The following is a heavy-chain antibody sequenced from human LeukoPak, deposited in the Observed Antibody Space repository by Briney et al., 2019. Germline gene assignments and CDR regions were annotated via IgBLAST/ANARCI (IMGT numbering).Heavy chain of an antibody. V-gene: IGHV5-51*01. CDR3: ARHLVVVPAALYSDY. CDR1: GYSFTSYW. J-gene: IGHJ4*02. CDR2: IYPGDSDT. D-gene: IGHD2-2*01. Sequence: HGESLKISCKGSGYSFTSYWIGWVRQMPGKGLEWMGIIYPGDSDTRYSPSFQGQVTISADKSISTAYLQWSSLKASDTAMYYCARHLVVVPAALYSDYWGQGTLVTVSS.